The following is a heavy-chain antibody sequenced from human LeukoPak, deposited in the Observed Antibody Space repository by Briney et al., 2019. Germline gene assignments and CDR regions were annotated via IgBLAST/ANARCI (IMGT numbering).Heavy chain of an antibody. D-gene: IGHD3-10*01. Sequence: SETLSLTCTVSGYSISSGYYWGWIRQPPGKGLEWIGSIYHSGSTYYNPSLKSRVTISVDTSKNQFSLKLSSVTAADTAVYYCARAYGSELDIWGQGTMVTVSS. V-gene: IGHV4-38-2*02. CDR2: IYHSGST. CDR1: GYSISSGYY. J-gene: IGHJ3*02. CDR3: ARAYGSELDI.